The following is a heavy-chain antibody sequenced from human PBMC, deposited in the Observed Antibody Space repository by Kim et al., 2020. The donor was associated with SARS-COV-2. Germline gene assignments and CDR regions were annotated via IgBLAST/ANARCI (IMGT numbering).Heavy chain of an antibody. CDR3: AIEIPAANNRFDP. V-gene: IGHV4-59*02. CDR1: GGSVSSHY. Sequence: SETLSLTCTVSGGSVSSHYWSWIRQPPGKGLEWVATIHYSGTTNYNPSLRSRATISVDTAKNQFSLKLSSLTAADTAVYYCAIEIPAANNRFDPWGPGT. J-gene: IGHJ5*02. D-gene: IGHD6-13*01. CDR2: IHYSGTT.